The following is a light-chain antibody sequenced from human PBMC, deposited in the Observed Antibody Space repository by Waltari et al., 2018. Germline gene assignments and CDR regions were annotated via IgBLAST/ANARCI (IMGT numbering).Light chain of an antibody. J-gene: IGLJ3*02. Sequence: QSALTQPASVSGSPGQSITISCTGSSSDVGGYNYVSWYQQHPGKAPKLMTYHVSERPSGVSNRFSGSESGNATSLTISGLQAEDEADYYCISYTTSNTWVFGGGTKLTVL. CDR2: HVS. V-gene: IGLV2-14*01. CDR1: SSDVGGYNY. CDR3: ISYTTSNTWV.